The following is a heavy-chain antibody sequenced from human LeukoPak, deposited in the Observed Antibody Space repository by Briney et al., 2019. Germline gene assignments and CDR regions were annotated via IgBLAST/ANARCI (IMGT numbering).Heavy chain of an antibody. V-gene: IGHV4-34*01. CDR3: ARGRRFGWGMLGYMDV. D-gene: IGHD3-9*01. CDR2: INHSGST. J-gene: IGHJ6*03. Sequence: SETLSPTCAVYGGSFSGYYWSWIRQPPGKGLEWIGEINHSGSTNYNPSLKSRVTISVDTSKNQFPLKLSSVTAADTAVYYCARGRRFGWGMLGYMDVWGKGTTVTVSS. CDR1: GGSFSGYY.